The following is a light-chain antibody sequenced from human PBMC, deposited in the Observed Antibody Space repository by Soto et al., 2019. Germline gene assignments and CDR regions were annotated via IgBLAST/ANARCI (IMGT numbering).Light chain of an antibody. J-gene: IGKJ5*01. Sequence: DIVLTQYPTTLSLSLGERATLSCRASQSVSSYLAWYQQKPGQAPRLLIYGASTRATGIPARFRGSGSGTEFTLTISSLQSEDFAVYYCQQYNNWPPITFGQGTRLEIK. V-gene: IGKV3-15*01. CDR3: QQYNNWPPIT. CDR1: QSVSSY. CDR2: GAS.